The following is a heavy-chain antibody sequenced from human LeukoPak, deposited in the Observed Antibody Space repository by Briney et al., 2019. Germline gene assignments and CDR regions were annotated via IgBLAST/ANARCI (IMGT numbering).Heavy chain of an antibody. V-gene: IGHV1-69*06. D-gene: IGHD1-26*01. CDR2: IIPIFGTA. Sequence: SVRVSCKASGGTFSSYAISWVRQAPGQGLEWMGGIIPIFGTANYAQKFQGRVTITADKSTSTAYMELSSLRSEDTAVYYCASARSGSYHGNYWGQGTLVTVSS. J-gene: IGHJ4*02. CDR1: GGTFSSYA. CDR3: ASARSGSYHGNY.